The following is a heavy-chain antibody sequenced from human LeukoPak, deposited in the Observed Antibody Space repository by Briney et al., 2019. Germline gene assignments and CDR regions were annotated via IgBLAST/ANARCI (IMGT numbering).Heavy chain of an antibody. CDR1: GFTVSSNY. CDR3: ARAVVGTSCYGY. D-gene: IGHD2-2*01. Sequence: GGSLRLSCAASGFTVSSNYMSWVRQAPGKGLEWVSVIYAGGSTHYADSVKGRFTISRDNSKNTLYPQMNSLTAEDTAVYYCARAVVGTSCYGYWGQGTLVTVSS. J-gene: IGHJ4*02. V-gene: IGHV3-66*01. CDR2: IYAGGST.